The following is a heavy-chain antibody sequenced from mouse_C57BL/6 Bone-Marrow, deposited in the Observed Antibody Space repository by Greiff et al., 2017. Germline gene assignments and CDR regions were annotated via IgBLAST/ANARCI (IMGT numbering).Heavy chain of an antibody. Sequence: QVQLQQPGAELVKPGASVKLSCKASGYTFTSYWITWVKQRPGQGLEWIGDIYPGSGSTNYNEKFKSKATLTVDTSSSTAYMQLSSLTSEDSAVYYCARRRIGLRRGMYDGYLDYGGQGTTLTVSA. J-gene: IGHJ2*01. D-gene: IGHD2-14*01. V-gene: IGHV1-55*01. CDR3: ARRRIGLRRGMYDGYLDY. CDR1: GYTFTSYW. CDR2: IYPGSGST.